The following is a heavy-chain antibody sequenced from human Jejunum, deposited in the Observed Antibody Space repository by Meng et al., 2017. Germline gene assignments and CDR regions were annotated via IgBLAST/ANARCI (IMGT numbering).Heavy chain of an antibody. D-gene: IGHD2-21*01. V-gene: IGHV4-4*02. CDR1: GGSITSTKW. Sequence: QVQRQASGPGLVKPSGTLSLTCAVSGGSITSTKWWSWVRQTPGKGLEWIGEVFHSGTPNYNPSLMSRLTMSVDKSKNQFSLNLTSVTAADTAVYYCASRPVGIRTYYFDCWGQGTLVTVSS. CDR3: ASRPVGIRTYYFDC. J-gene: IGHJ4*02. CDR2: VFHSGTP.